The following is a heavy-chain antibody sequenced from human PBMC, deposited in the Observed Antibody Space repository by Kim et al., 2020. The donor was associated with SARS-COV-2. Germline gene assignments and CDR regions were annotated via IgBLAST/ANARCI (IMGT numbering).Heavy chain of an antibody. J-gene: IGHJ6*03. CDR3: ARGPIVVVPAAAVDYYYYYLDI. Sequence: ASVKVSCKASGYTFTGYYMHWVRQAPGQGLEWMGWINPNSGGTNYAQKFQGRVTMTRDTSIGTAYMELSRLRSDDTAVYYCARGPIVVVPAAAVDYYYYYLDIWGQGTTVTVSS. CDR2: INPNSGGT. D-gene: IGHD2-2*01. CDR1: GYTFTGYY. V-gene: IGHV1-2*02.